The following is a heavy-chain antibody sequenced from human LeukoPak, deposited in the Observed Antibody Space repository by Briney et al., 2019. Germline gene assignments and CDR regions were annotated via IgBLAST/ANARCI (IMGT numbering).Heavy chain of an antibody. D-gene: IGHD6-13*01. CDR3: ARYFLSIAAAGKIFDY. J-gene: IGHJ4*02. CDR1: GFTFSSDW. Sequence: GGSLRLSCAASGFTFSSDWMHWVRQAPGKGLVCVSYINGDGSSTNYADSVRGRFTISRDNAKNSLYLQMNSLGAEDTAVYYCARYFLSIAAAGKIFDYWGQGTLVTVSS. V-gene: IGHV3-74*01. CDR2: INGDGSST.